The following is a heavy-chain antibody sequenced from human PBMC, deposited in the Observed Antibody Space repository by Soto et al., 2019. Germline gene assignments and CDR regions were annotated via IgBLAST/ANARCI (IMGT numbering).Heavy chain of an antibody. Sequence: ASVKVSCKASGYTFTSYYMHWVRQAPGQGLEWMGIINPSGGSTSYAQKFQGRVTMTRDTSTSTVYMELSSLRSEDTAVYYCARDPSYYDFWSGYCQFDPWGQGTLVTVSS. CDR3: ARDPSYYDFWSGYCQFDP. CDR1: GYTFTSYY. CDR2: INPSGGST. J-gene: IGHJ5*02. V-gene: IGHV1-46*03. D-gene: IGHD3-3*01.